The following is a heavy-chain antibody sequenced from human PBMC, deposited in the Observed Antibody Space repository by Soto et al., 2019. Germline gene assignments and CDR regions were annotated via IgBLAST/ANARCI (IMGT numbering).Heavy chain of an antibody. CDR3: IQSRCGGDCLQSYASYYYYGMDV. V-gene: IGHV2-5*02. CDR1: AFSLSTGGVG. CDR2: IYWDDDK. D-gene: IGHD2-21*02. J-gene: IGHJ6*02. Sequence: QITLKESGPTLVKPTQNLTLTCTFSAFSLSTGGVGVGWIRQPPGKALEWLALIYWDDDKRYSPSLRSRLTITKDTSKNQVVLTKTNMDPVDTATYYCIQSRCGGDCLQSYASYYYYGMDVWGQGTTVTVSS.